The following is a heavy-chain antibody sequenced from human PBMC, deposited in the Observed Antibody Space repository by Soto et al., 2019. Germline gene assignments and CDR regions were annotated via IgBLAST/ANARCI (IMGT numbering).Heavy chain of an antibody. V-gene: IGHV1-46*01. CDR1: GYSFTSLD. D-gene: IGHD3-22*01. CDR3: ARDHDSSGSSAGY. Sequence: ASVKVSCKASGYSFTSLDINWVRQAPGQGLEWMGIINPSGGSTSYAQKFQGRVTMTRDTSTSTVYMELSSLRSEDTAVYYCARDHDSSGSSAGYWGQGTLVTVSS. J-gene: IGHJ4*02. CDR2: INPSGGST.